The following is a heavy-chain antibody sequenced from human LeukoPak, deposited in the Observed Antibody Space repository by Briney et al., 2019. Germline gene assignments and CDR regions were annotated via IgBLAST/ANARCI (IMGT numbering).Heavy chain of an antibody. CDR3: ARDPANYYDSSGYPVY. CDR1: GFPFSRHW. V-gene: IGHV3-7*01. Sequence: AGGSLRLSCAASGFPFSRHWLSWVSQAPGKGMEWVANIKQDGSEKYYVDSVKGRFTISRDNAKNSLYLQMNSLRVEDTAVYYCARDPANYYDSSGYPVYWGQGTLVTVSS. D-gene: IGHD3-22*01. J-gene: IGHJ4*02. CDR2: IKQDGSEK.